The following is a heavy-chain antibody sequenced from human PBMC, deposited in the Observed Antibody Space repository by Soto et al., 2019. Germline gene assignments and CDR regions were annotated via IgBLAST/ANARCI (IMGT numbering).Heavy chain of an antibody. CDR1: GGSISSYY. D-gene: IGHD2-15*01. CDR3: ARGTPSPLIVRSSRGPWFDP. J-gene: IGHJ5*02. Sequence: PSETLSLTCTVSGGSISSYYWSWIRQPPGKGLEWIGHMYCGGRTNYNPSLKSRVTISVDTSKMQVSLKLSSVTAADTAVYFCARGTPSPLIVRSSRGPWFDPWGQGTLVTVSS. CDR2: MYCGGRT. V-gene: IGHV4-59*08.